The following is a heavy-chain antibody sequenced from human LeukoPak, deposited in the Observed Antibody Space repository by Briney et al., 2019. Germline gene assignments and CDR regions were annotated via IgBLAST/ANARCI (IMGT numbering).Heavy chain of an antibody. D-gene: IGHD7-27*01. CDR2: IKQDGSEK. CDR3: ARGGGFSTGDPDDY. CDR1: GFTFSSYW. V-gene: IGHV3-7*01. J-gene: IGHJ4*02. Sequence: GGSLRLPCAAYGFTFSSYWMSWVRQAPGKGLEWVANIKQDGSEKYYVDSVKGRFTISRDNAKNSLYLQMNSLRAEDTAVYYCARGGGFSTGDPDDYWGQGTLVTVSS.